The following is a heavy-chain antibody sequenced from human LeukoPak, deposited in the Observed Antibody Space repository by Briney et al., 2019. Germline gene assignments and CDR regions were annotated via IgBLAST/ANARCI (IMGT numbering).Heavy chain of an antibody. D-gene: IGHD3-10*01. J-gene: IGHJ2*01. Sequence: ETLSLTCTVSGGSISSSSYYWGWIRQPPGKGLEWIGSIYYSGSTYYNPSLKSRVTISVDRSKNQFSLKLSSVTAADTAVYYCARLEWGVINWYFDLWGRGTLVTVSS. CDR1: GGSISSSSYY. CDR2: IYYSGST. V-gene: IGHV4-39*07. CDR3: ARLEWGVINWYFDL.